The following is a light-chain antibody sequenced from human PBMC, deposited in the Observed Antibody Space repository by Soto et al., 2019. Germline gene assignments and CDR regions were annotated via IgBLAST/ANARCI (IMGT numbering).Light chain of an antibody. V-gene: IGKV3-15*01. CDR1: QTLTSN. Sequence: EIQMTQSPSTLSVSLGERVTLSCRASQTLTSNLAWYQQKPGQAPRLLIYEASTRASGIPYRFSGGGSGAEYTLTISSLQSEDFAVYYCQHYDKYPQTFGQGTKVDIK. J-gene: IGKJ1*01. CDR2: EAS. CDR3: QHYDKYPQT.